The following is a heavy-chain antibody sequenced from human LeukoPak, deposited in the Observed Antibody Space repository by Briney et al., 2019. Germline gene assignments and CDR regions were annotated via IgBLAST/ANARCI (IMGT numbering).Heavy chain of an antibody. CDR3: ARVFHSSWADDYHSSGYYHY. CDR1: GYTFVDYG. CDR2: IGVYNGKT. Sequence: ASVKVSCKASGYTFVDYGISWVRQAPGQELEWMGWIGVYNGKTDYAQSLQGRVTMTIDTSTSTVYMELRSLRSDDTAVYYCARVFHSSWADDYHSSGYYHYWGQGTLVTVSS. J-gene: IGHJ4*02. V-gene: IGHV1-18*01. D-gene: IGHD3-22*01.